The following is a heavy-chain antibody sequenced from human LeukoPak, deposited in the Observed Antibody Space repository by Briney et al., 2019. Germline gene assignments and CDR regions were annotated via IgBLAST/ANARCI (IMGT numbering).Heavy chain of an antibody. D-gene: IGHD1-26*01. CDR2: ISGSSTTV. V-gene: IGHV3-48*02. J-gene: IGHJ5*02. Sequence: PGGSLRLSCAASGFTFSTYSINWVRQAPGKGLEWVSYISGSSTTVYYADSVKGRFTISRDNAKNSLYLQMNCLRDDDTAVYYCAKDLVGATASWGQGTLVTVSS. CDR1: GFTFSTYS. CDR3: AKDLVGATAS.